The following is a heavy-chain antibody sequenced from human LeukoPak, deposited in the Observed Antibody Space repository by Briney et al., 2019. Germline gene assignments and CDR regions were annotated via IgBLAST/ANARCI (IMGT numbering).Heavy chain of an antibody. V-gene: IGHV3-15*01. CDR2: IKSKTDGGTP. CDR3: TTLWGGGPDS. Sequence: GGSVRLSCAGSGFSFTNAWMSWVRQAPSKGLEYIGRIKSKTDGGTPEYAAPVKGRFTISRDDSKDTLYLQMNSLKTEDTAVYYCTTLWGGGPDSWGQGTLVTVSS. D-gene: IGHD3-16*01. CDR1: GFSFTNAW. J-gene: IGHJ4*02.